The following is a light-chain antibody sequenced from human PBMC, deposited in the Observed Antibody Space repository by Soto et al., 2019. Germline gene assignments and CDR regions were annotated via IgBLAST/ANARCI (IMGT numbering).Light chain of an antibody. CDR3: QQYYSSWT. CDR2: AAS. V-gene: IGKV3-20*01. CDR1: QSLSSTF. Sequence: EIVLTQSPGTLSLSPGERATLSCRASQSLSSTFLAWYQHKPGQAPRVLIYAASRRATGIPDRFSGSGSGTHFTLTIGRLEPVCFALYYCQQYYSSWTFGQWTKVEMK. J-gene: IGKJ1*01.